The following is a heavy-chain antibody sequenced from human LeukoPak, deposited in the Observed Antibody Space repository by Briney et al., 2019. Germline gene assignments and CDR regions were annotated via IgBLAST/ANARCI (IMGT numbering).Heavy chain of an antibody. D-gene: IGHD3-10*01. CDR1: GGTFSSYA. V-gene: IGHV1-69*01. Sequence: SVKVSCKASGGTFSSYAISWVRQAPGQGLEWMGGIIPIFGTANYAQKLQGRVTITADESTSTAYMELSSLRSEDTAVYYCARDGNATYYYGSGSYYNLPTLDYWGQGTLVTVSS. J-gene: IGHJ4*02. CDR3: ARDGNATYYYGSGSYYNLPTLDY. CDR2: IIPIFGTA.